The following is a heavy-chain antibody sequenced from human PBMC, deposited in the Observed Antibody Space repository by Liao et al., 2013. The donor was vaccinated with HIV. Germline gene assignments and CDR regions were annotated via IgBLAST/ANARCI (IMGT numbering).Heavy chain of an antibody. CDR3: ARGEWSGRFDY. V-gene: IGHV4-59*10. CDR1: TGSITTYY. Sequence: QVRLHQWGAGLLKPSETLSLTCTVSTGSITTYYWNWIRQPAGKGLEWIGRVYASGTVNYNPSLRSRVTLSLDTSKNQVSLKLNSLTAADTAVYFCARGEWSGRFDYWGRGTLVTVSS. J-gene: IGHJ4*02. D-gene: IGHD3-3*01. CDR2: VYASGTV.